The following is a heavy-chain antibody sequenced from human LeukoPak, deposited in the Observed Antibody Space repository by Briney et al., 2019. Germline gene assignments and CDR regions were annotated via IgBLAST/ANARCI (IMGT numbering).Heavy chain of an antibody. Sequence: PGGSPRLSCAASGLTVGSNYMTWVRQAPGKGLEWVSVIYSGGSTYYADSVKGRFTISRDNSKNTLYLQMNSLRAEDTAVYYCARLAAAHHFDYWGQGTLVPVSS. V-gene: IGHV3-66*04. J-gene: IGHJ4*02. CDR3: ARLAAAHHFDY. CDR2: IYSGGST. CDR1: GLTVGSNY. D-gene: IGHD6-13*01.